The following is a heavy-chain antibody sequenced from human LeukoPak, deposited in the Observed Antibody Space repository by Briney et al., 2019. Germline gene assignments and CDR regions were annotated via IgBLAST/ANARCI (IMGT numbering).Heavy chain of an antibody. J-gene: IGHJ6*02. V-gene: IGHV4-59*01. Sequence: SETLSLTCTVSGGSISSYYWSWIRQPPGKGLEWIGYIYYSGSTNYNPSLKSRVTISVGTSKNQFSLKLSSVTAADTAVYYCARESMVAATRGRYYYYGMDVWGQGTTVTVSS. CDR2: IYYSGST. D-gene: IGHD2-15*01. CDR1: GGSISSYY. CDR3: ARESMVAATRGRYYYYGMDV.